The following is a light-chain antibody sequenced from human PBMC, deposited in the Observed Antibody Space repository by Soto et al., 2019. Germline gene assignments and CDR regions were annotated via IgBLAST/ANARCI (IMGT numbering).Light chain of an antibody. CDR2: GNI. J-gene: IGLJ1*01. Sequence: QSVLTQPPSVSGAPGQRVTISCTGSSSNIGAGYDVHWYQQLPGTAPKLLIYGNINRPSGVPDRFSGSKSGTSASLAITGLQAEDDSDYYCQSYDSSLSGRVFGTGTKGTVL. V-gene: IGLV1-40*01. CDR1: SSNIGAGYD. CDR3: QSYDSSLSGRV.